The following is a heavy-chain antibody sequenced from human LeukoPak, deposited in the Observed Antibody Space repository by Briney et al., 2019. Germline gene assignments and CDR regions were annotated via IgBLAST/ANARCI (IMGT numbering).Heavy chain of an antibody. V-gene: IGHV1-69*13. CDR3: ARETTGTTSWFDP. J-gene: IGHJ5*02. D-gene: IGHD1-7*01. CDR2: IIPIFGTA. Sequence: ASVKVSCKASGGTFSSYAISWVRQAPGQGLEWMGGIIPIFGTANYAQKFQGRVTITADESTSTAYMELSSLRSEDTAVYYCARETTGTTSWFDPWGQGTLVTVSS. CDR1: GGTFSSYA.